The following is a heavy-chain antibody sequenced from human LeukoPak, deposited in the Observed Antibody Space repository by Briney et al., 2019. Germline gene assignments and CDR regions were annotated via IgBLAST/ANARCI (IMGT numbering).Heavy chain of an antibody. Sequence: SDTLSLTCTVSGGSISSYYWSWIRQPPGKGLERIGYIYYSGSTNYNPSLKSRVTISVDTSKNQFSLKLSSVTAADTAVYYCARVWFGELSGWFDPWGQGTLVTVSS. CDR1: GGSISSYY. J-gene: IGHJ5*02. CDR2: IYYSGST. V-gene: IGHV4-59*12. D-gene: IGHD3-10*01. CDR3: ARVWFGELSGWFDP.